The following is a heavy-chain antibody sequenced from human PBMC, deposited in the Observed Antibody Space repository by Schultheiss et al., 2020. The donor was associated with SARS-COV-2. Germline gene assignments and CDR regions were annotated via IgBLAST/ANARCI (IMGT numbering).Heavy chain of an antibody. CDR2: INPNSGGT. Sequence: ASVKVSCKASGYTFTGYYMHWVRQAPGQGLEWMGWINPNSGGTNYAQKFQGWVTMTRDTSISTAYMELSSLRSEDTAVYYCATLAYYYGSGSSAGGMDVWGQGTTVTVSS. D-gene: IGHD3-10*01. CDR1: GYTFTGYY. CDR3: ATLAYYYGSGSSAGGMDV. V-gene: IGHV1-2*04. J-gene: IGHJ6*02.